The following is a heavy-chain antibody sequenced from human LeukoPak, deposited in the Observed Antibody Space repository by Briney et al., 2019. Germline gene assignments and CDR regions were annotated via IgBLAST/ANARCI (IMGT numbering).Heavy chain of an antibody. CDR2: IYYSGST. V-gene: IGHV4-59*01. Sequence: SETLSLTCTVSGGSISSYYWSWIRQPPGKGLEWIGYIYYSGSTYYNPSLKSRVTISVDTSKNQFSLKLSSVTAADTAVYYCASIAAADDYYYYGMDVWGQGTTVTVSS. CDR3: ASIAAADDYYYYGMDV. CDR1: GGSISSYY. J-gene: IGHJ6*02. D-gene: IGHD6-13*01.